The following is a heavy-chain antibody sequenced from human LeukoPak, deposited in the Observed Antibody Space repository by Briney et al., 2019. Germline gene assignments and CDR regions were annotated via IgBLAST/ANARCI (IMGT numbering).Heavy chain of an antibody. J-gene: IGHJ4*02. CDR3: AGTGVTYYYDSSGPHFGY. V-gene: IGHV4-59*12. D-gene: IGHD3-22*01. CDR1: GGSISSYY. CDR2: IYYSGST. Sequence: SETLSLTCTVSGGSISSYYWSWIRQPPGKGLEWIGYIYYSGSTNYNPSLKSRVTISVDTSKNQFSLKLSSVTAADTAVYYCAGTGVTYYYDSSGPHFGYWGQGTLVTVSS.